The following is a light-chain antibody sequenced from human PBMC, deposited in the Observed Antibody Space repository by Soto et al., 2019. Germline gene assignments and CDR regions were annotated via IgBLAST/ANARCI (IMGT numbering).Light chain of an antibody. CDR1: PSVANF. Sequence: EIVLIQSPATLSLSPGERATLSCRASPSVANFVAWYQQKPGQAPRLLIYGAFNRATGIPARFSGSGSGTDFTLTISSIEPEDAAVYYCQQRNVWPPVTFGQGTRLEIK. V-gene: IGKV3-11*01. CDR3: QQRNVWPPVT. J-gene: IGKJ5*01. CDR2: GAF.